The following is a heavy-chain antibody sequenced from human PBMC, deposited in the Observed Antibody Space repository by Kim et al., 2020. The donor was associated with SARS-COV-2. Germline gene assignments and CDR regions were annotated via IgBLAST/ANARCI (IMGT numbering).Heavy chain of an antibody. CDR3: AREVYGFGERTYYYYGMDV. D-gene: IGHD3-10*01. V-gene: IGHV4-31*03. CDR1: GGSISSGGYY. CDR2: IYYSGST. J-gene: IGHJ6*02. Sequence: SETLSLTCTVSGGSISSGGYYWSWIRQHPGKGLEWIGYIYYSGSTYYNPSLKSRVTISVDTSKNQFSLKLSSVTAADMAVYYCAREVYGFGERTYYYYGMDVWGQGTTVTVSS.